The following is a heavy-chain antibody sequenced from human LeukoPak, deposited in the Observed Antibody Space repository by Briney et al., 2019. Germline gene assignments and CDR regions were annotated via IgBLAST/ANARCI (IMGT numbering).Heavy chain of an antibody. CDR3: ARVIVWFGESVFDY. CDR2: INHSGST. J-gene: IGHJ4*02. V-gene: IGHV4-34*01. CDR1: GGSFSGYY. D-gene: IGHD3-10*01. Sequence: SETLSLTCAVYGGSFSGYYWSWIPQPPGKGLEWIGEINHSGSTNYNPSLKSRVTISVDTSKNQFSLKLSSVTAADTAVYYCARVIVWFGESVFDYWGQGTLVTVSS.